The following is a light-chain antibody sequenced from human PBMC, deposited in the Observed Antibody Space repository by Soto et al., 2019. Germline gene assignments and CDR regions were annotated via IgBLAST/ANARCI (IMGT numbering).Light chain of an antibody. V-gene: IGKV3-15*01. Sequence: EIVMTQSPATLSVSPGERATLSCRASQSVSSNLAWYQQTPGQAPRLLMYGASPRATGIPARFSGSGSGTEFTLTISSLQSEDFEVYSCQQYNNWPLTFGGGTKVEIK. CDR1: QSVSSN. CDR2: GAS. J-gene: IGKJ4*01. CDR3: QQYNNWPLT.